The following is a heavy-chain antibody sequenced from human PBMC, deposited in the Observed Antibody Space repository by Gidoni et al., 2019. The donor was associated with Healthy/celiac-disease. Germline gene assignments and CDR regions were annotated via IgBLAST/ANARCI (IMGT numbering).Heavy chain of an antibody. CDR2: ISYDRSNK. V-gene: IGHV3-30-3*01. Sequence: QVQLVESGGGVVQPGRSLRLSCAASGFTFSSYAMHWVRQAPGKWLEWVAVISYDRSNKSYADSVKCRFTISRDNSKNTLYLQMNSLGAEDTAVYYCARDGEKFLEWLFDYWGQGTLVTVSS. CDR1: GFTFSSYA. J-gene: IGHJ4*02. D-gene: IGHD3-3*01. CDR3: ARDGEKFLEWLFDY.